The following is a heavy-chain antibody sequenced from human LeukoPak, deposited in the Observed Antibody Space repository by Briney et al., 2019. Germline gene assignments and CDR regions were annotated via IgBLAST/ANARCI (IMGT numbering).Heavy chain of an antibody. CDR2: IYHSGST. CDR1: GGSISSGGYS. D-gene: IGHD4-23*01. Sequence: PSQTLSLTCAVSGGSISSGGYSWSWIRQPPGKGLEWIGYIYHSGSTYYNPSLKSRVTISVDRSKNQFSLKLSSVTAADTAVYYCARLDGNSLEDWFDPWGQGTLVTVSS. V-gene: IGHV4-30-2*02. J-gene: IGHJ5*02. CDR3: ARLDGNSLEDWFDP.